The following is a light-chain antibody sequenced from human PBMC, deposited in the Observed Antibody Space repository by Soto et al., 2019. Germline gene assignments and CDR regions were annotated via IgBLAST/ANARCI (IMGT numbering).Light chain of an antibody. Sequence: DIQMTQSPSSLSASVGDRVTITCRASQSISSYLNWYQRKPGKAPNLLIYAASSLQSGVPLRFSGSGSGTDFTLTISSLQPEDFATYYCQQSYSTPLFGGGTKVEIK. V-gene: IGKV1-39*01. J-gene: IGKJ4*01. CDR1: QSISSY. CDR2: AAS. CDR3: QQSYSTPL.